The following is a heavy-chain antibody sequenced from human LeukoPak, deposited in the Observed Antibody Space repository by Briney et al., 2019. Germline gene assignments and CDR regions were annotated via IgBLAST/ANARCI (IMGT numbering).Heavy chain of an antibody. Sequence: SETLSLTCTVSGGSISSSSYYWGWIRQPPGKGLEWIGSIYYSGSTYYNPSLKSRVTISVDASKNQFSLKLSSVTAADTAVYYCARDGVAARYHAFDIWGQGTMVTVSS. CDR3: ARDGVAARYHAFDI. J-gene: IGHJ3*02. CDR1: GGSISSSSYY. D-gene: IGHD6-6*01. V-gene: IGHV4-39*07. CDR2: IYYSGST.